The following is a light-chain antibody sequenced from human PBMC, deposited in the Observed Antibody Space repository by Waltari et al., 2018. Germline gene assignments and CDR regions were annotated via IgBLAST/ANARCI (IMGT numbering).Light chain of an antibody. J-gene: IGLJ3*02. Sequence: QLLLTQSPSASASLGASVKLTCTVSSGHSNYAIAWHQQHPRKGPRYLMKVNSDGSHIKGDGSPDRFSGSSSGAERYLTISSLQSEDEADYYCQTGGFGIWVFGGGTKLTVL. CDR1: SGHSNYA. CDR2: VNSDGSH. V-gene: IGLV4-69*01. CDR3: QTGGFGIWV.